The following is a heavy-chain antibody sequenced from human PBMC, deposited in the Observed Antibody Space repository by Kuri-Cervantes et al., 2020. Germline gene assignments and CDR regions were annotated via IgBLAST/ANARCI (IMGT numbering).Heavy chain of an antibody. Sequence: SVKVSCKVSGYTLTELSMHWVRQAPGKGLEWMGGIIPIFGTANYAQKFQGRVTITADKSTSTAYMELSSLRSEDTAVYYCARGPYSSFFYFDYWGQGTLVTVSS. CDR2: IIPIFGTA. CDR3: ARGPYSSFFYFDY. D-gene: IGHD6-13*01. CDR1: GYTLTELS. V-gene: IGHV1-69*06. J-gene: IGHJ4*02.